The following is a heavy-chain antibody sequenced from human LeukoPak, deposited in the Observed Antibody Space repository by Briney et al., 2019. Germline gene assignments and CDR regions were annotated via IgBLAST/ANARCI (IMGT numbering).Heavy chain of an antibody. Sequence: GGSLRLSCAASGFTFGSYWMSWVRQAPGKGLEWVANIKQDGSEKYYVDSVKGRFTISRDNAKNSLYLQMNSLRAEDTAVYYCARDGPSAAGDYWGQGTLVTVSS. CDR1: GFTFGSYW. CDR2: IKQDGSEK. D-gene: IGHD6-13*01. CDR3: ARDGPSAAGDY. V-gene: IGHV3-7*03. J-gene: IGHJ4*02.